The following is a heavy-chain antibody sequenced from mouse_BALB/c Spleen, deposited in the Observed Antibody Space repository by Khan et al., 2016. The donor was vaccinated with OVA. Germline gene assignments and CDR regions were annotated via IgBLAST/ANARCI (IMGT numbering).Heavy chain of an antibody. V-gene: IGHV3-2*02. CDR1: GYSITSDYA. D-gene: IGHD2-3*01. J-gene: IGHJ4*01. Sequence: EVKFLESGPGLVKPSQSLSLTCTVTGYSITSDYAWNWIRQFPGNKLEWMGYISYSGSTSYNPSFKSRISITRDTSKNQFFLQLNSVTTEDTATYYCARDGSRYNYAMDYWGQGTAVTVAS. CDR2: ISYSGST. CDR3: ARDGSRYNYAMDY.